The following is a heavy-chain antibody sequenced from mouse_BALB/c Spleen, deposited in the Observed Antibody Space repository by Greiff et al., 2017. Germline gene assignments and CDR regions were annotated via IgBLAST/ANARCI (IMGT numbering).Heavy chain of an antibody. V-gene: IGHV3-2*02. CDR3: ARRGWLPPYYAMDY. D-gene: IGHD2-3*01. J-gene: IGHJ4*01. CDR1: GYSITSDYA. Sequence: DVQLQESGPGLVKPSQSLSLTCTVTGYSITSDYAWNWIRQFPGNKLEWMGYISYSGSTSYNPSLKSRISITRDTSKNQFFLQLNSVTTEDTATYYCARRGWLPPYYAMDYWGQGTSVTVSS. CDR2: ISYSGST.